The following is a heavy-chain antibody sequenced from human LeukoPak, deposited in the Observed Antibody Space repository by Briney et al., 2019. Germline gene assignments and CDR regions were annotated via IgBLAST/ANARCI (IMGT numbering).Heavy chain of an antibody. CDR3: ACGNWFDP. CDR2: IYYSGST. J-gene: IGHJ5*02. V-gene: IGHV4-39*07. CDR1: GGSLSSSSYY. Sequence: SETLSLTCTVSGGSLSSSSYYWGWIRQPPGKGLEWIGSIYYSGSTYYNPSLKSRVTISVDTSKNQFSLKLSSVTAADTAVYYCACGNWFDPWGQGTLVTVSS.